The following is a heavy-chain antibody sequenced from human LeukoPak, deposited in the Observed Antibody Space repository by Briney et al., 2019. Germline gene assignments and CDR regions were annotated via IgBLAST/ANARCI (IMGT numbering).Heavy chain of an antibody. V-gene: IGHV3-53*01. Sequence: GGSLRLSCAASGFTFSSYGMSWVRQAPGKGLEWVSVIYSGGSTYYADSVKGRFTISRDNSKNTLYLQMNSLRAEDTAVYYCARVRYFDWFTLDYWGQGTLVIVSS. D-gene: IGHD3-9*01. J-gene: IGHJ4*02. CDR3: ARVRYFDWFTLDY. CDR2: IYSGGST. CDR1: GFTFSSYG.